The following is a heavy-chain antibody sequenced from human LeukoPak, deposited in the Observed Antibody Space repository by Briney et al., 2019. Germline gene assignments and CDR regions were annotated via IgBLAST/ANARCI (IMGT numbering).Heavy chain of an antibody. Sequence: GGSLRLSCAASGFTFSSYWMHWVRQAPGKGLVWVSRIKGDGSSTSYADSVKGRFTISRDNAKNTLYLQMNSLRAEDTAVYYCARGSFWSGYYSHDYWGQGTLVTVSS. CDR1: GFTFSSYW. CDR2: IKGDGSST. CDR3: ARGSFWSGYYSHDY. J-gene: IGHJ4*02. D-gene: IGHD3-3*01. V-gene: IGHV3-74*01.